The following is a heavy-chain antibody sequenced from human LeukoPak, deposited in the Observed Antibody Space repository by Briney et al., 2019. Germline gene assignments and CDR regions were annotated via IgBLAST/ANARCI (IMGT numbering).Heavy chain of an antibody. CDR1: GDSVSSKNGA. CDR2: TYYRSNWYN. V-gene: IGHV6-1*01. Sequence: SQTLSLTCVVSGDSVSSKNGAWNWVRQSPSRGLEWLGRTYYRSNWYNDYAESMEGRMTISQDTSKNQYSLHLNSVTLDDTAVYYCARDFGTTGWHTFDYWGQGTLVTVSS. J-gene: IGHJ4*02. D-gene: IGHD6-19*01. CDR3: ARDFGTTGWHTFDY.